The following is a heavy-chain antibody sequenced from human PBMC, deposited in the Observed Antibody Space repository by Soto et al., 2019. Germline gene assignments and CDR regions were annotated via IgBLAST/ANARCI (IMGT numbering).Heavy chain of an antibody. J-gene: IGHJ4*02. Sequence: QVQLVQSGAEVKKPGASVKVSCKGSGYTFTSYVMYWVRQAPGQSFEWMGWINAGNGDTKYSQKVQGRVTITRDTSASTVYMELSSLRSEDTAMYYCAIFLTGYYRNWGQGTLVTVSS. CDR3: AIFLTGYYRN. V-gene: IGHV1-3*01. CDR2: INAGNGDT. D-gene: IGHD3-9*01. CDR1: GYTFTSYV.